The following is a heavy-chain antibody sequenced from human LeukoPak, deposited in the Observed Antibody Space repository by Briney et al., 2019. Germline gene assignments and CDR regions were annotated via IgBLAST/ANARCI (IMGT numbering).Heavy chain of an antibody. CDR1: GYTFTSYY. V-gene: IGHV1-46*01. Sequence: GASVKVSCKASGYTFTSYYIHWVRQAPGEGLEWMGIINPSGGSTSYAQKFQGRVTMTRDTSISTAYMELSRLRSDDTAVYYCARLSGYYGYVNFWGQGTLVTVSS. J-gene: IGHJ4*02. CDR2: INPSGGST. D-gene: IGHD3-22*01. CDR3: ARLSGYYGYVNF.